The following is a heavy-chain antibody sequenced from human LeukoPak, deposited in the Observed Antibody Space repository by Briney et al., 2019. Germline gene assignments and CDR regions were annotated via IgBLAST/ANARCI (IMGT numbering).Heavy chain of an antibody. CDR3: ARGTYDFVQIDY. D-gene: IGHD3-3*01. Sequence: GGSLRLSCAAFGFTFSSYSMNWVRQAPGKGLEWVSSISTSSSYIYYADSVKGRFTISRDNAKNSLFLQMNSLRAEDTAAYYCARGTYDFVQIDYWGQGTLVTVSS. V-gene: IGHV3-21*01. CDR2: ISTSSSYI. J-gene: IGHJ4*02. CDR1: GFTFSSYS.